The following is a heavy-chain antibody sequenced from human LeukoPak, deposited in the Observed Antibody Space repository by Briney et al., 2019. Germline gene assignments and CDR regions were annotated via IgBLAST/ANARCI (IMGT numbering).Heavy chain of an antibody. CDR2: MWYDGRNQ. V-gene: IGHV3-33*01. CDR1: GFIFSTYG. CDR3: ARAHDYDFWSGYYPDY. D-gene: IGHD3-3*01. Sequence: GGSLRLSCAASGFIFSTYGMHWVRQAPGKGLEWVAVMWYDGRNQNYADSVKGRFTISRDNSKNTLYLQMNSLRDEDTAVYYCARAHDYDFWSGYYPDYWGQGTLVTVSS. J-gene: IGHJ4*02.